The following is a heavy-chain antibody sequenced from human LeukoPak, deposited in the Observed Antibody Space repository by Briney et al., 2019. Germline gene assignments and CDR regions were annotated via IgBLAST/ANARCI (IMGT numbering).Heavy chain of an antibody. V-gene: IGHV3-11*01. CDR3: ASVDTAMVGDY. CDR1: GFTFSDYY. Sequence: GGSLRLSCAASGFTFSDYYMSWIRQAPGKGLEWVSYISSGSTIYYADSVKGRFTISRDNAKNSLYLQMNSLRAEDTAVYYCASVDTAMVGDYWGQGTLVTVSS. D-gene: IGHD5-18*01. CDR2: ISSGSTI. J-gene: IGHJ4*02.